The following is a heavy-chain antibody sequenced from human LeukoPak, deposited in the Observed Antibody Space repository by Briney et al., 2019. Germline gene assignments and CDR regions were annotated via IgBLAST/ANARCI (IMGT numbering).Heavy chain of an antibody. J-gene: IGHJ4*02. CDR3: ARDPSFDILTGYDY. CDR2: ISSSGSTI. Sequence: GGSLRLSCAASGFTFSDYYMSWIRQAPGKGLEGVSYISSSGSTIYYADSVKGRFTISRDNAKNSLYLQMNNLRAEDTAVYYCARDPSFDILTGYDYWGQGTLVTVSS. V-gene: IGHV3-11*04. D-gene: IGHD3-9*01. CDR1: GFTFSDYY.